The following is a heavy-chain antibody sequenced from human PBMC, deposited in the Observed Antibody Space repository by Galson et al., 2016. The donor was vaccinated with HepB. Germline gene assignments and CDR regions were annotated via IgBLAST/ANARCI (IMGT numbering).Heavy chain of an antibody. Sequence: SLRLSCAASGFTFRRYWMTWVRQAPGKGLEWVANIKFDGSQTHYVDSARGRFTISRDNSKNSLSLQMNRLRPEDTAVYYCARDGYCTSTTCYGDFYFDKWGQGALVTVSS. J-gene: IGHJ4*02. CDR1: GFTFRRYW. V-gene: IGHV3-7*03. CDR3: ARDGYCTSTTCYGDFYFDK. CDR2: IKFDGSQT. D-gene: IGHD2-2*03.